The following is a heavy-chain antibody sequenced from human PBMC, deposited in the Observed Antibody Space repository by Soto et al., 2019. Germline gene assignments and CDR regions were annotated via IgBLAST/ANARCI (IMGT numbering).Heavy chain of an antibody. J-gene: IGHJ5*02. D-gene: IGHD6-25*01. V-gene: IGHV4-31*03. CDR2: IYHSGST. CDR3: AREAAGILNWFDP. Sequence: QVQLQESGPGLVKPSQTLSLTCTVSGGSISSGGYYWSWIRQHPGKGLEWIGYIYHSGSTYYSPSLNRRVTTSVDTSKNQSSLKTSSVTVSDTSVYYTAREAAGILNWFDPWGQGTLVTVSS. CDR1: GGSISSGGYY.